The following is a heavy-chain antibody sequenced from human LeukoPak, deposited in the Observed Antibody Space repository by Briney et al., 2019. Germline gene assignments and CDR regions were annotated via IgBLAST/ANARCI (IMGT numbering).Heavy chain of an antibody. CDR2: ISHDGSNK. CDR1: GFTFSYYG. D-gene: IGHD3-22*01. CDR3: AKPGKRRVVTITDFDY. V-gene: IGHV3-30*18. Sequence: GGSLRLSCAASGFTFSYYGMHWVRQAPGRGLEWLAVISHDGSNKYYADSVKGRSTISRDNSKNTLYLQMNSLRPEDTSVYYCAKPGKRRVVTITDFDYWGQGTLVTVSS. J-gene: IGHJ4*02.